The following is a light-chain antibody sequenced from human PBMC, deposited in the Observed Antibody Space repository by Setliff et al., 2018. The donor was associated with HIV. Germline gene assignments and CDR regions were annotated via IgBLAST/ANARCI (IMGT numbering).Light chain of an antibody. CDR1: RSDVGGYNS. CDR2: EVS. J-gene: IGLJ1*01. Sequence: QSALTQPASVSGSPGQSITISCTGTRSDVGGYNSVSWYQQHPGKVPKVLIYEVSNRPSGVSKRFSGSKSGNTASLTISGLQADDEADYYCSSYTTSTTYVFGTGTKVTVL. V-gene: IGLV2-14*03. CDR3: SSYTTSTTYV.